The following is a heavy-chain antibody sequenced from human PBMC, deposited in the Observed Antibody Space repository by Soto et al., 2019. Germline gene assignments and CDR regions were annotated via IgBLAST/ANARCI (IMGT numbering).Heavy chain of an antibody. D-gene: IGHD6-19*01. J-gene: IGHJ6*02. Sequence: GGSLRLSCAASGFTFSSYSMNWVRQAPGKGLEWVSSISSSSSYIYYADSVKGRFTISRDNAKNSLYLQMNSLRAEDTAVYYCARGWAYSSGWYLGGMDVWGQGTTVTVSS. CDR1: GFTFSSYS. V-gene: IGHV3-21*01. CDR2: ISSSSSYI. CDR3: ARGWAYSSGWYLGGMDV.